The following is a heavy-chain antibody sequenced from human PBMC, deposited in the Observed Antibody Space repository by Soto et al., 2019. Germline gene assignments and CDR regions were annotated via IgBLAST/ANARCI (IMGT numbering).Heavy chain of an antibody. CDR3: ATYYDNSGYYAPDAFDI. V-gene: IGHV1-18*01. CDR1: GYTFTSYG. CDR2: ISAYNGNT. Sequence: QVQLVQSGAEVKKPGASVKVSCKASGYTFTSYGISWVRQAPGQGLEWMGWISAYNGNTNYAQKLQGRVTMTTDTSTSTAYMELRSLRSDDTALYYCATYYDNSGYYAPDAFDIWGQGTMVTVSS. D-gene: IGHD3-22*01. J-gene: IGHJ3*02.